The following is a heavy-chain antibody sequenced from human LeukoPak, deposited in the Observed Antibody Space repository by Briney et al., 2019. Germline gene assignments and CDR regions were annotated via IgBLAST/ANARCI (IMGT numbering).Heavy chain of an antibody. CDR3: ARDLMRGNEGFDY. Sequence: SETLSLTCTVSGGSVSTSYYWGWIRQTPEKGLEWIGSINYSGSTYYNPSLKSRVTISVDTSKNYFSLRLTSVTAADTAVYYCARDLMRGNEGFDYWGQGTLVPVSS. CDR1: GGSVSTSYY. CDR2: INYSGST. J-gene: IGHJ4*02. D-gene: IGHD2-8*01. V-gene: IGHV4-39*02.